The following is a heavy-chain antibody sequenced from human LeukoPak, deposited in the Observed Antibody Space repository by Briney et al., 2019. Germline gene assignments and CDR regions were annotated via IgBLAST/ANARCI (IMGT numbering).Heavy chain of an antibody. CDR3: ARVGCSSASCHDAFDI. CDR1: GGTFSSYA. J-gene: IGHJ3*02. D-gene: IGHD2-2*01. Sequence: SVKVSCKASGGTFSSYAISWVRQAPGQGLEWMGGIIPIFGTANYAQKFQGRVTITTDESTSTAYMELSSLRSEDTAVYYCARVGCSSASCHDAFDIWGQGTMVTVSS. CDR2: IIPIFGTA. V-gene: IGHV1-69*05.